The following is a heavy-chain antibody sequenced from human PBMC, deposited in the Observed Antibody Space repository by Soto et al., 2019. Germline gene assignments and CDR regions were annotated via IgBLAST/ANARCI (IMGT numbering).Heavy chain of an antibody. D-gene: IGHD2-2*01. CDR1: GYSFTSYG. CDR2: IYPGDSDT. CDR3: ARGYCTTTICDPWFDP. Sequence: GESLKPSCTGVGYSFTSYGVGWVPQIPSKGLERMGIIYPGDSDTRYSPSFQGQVTISADKSITTAYLQWSSLKASDTAMYYCARGYCTTTICDPWFDPWGQVSLVTVSS. V-gene: IGHV5-51*01. J-gene: IGHJ5*02.